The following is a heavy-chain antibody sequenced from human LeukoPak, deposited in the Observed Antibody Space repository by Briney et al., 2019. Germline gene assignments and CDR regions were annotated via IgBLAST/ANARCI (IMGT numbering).Heavy chain of an antibody. CDR2: IIPILDIA. D-gene: IGHD2-21*02. Sequence: ASVKVSCKASGGTFNSYSISWVRQAPGQGLEWMGRIIPILDIANYAQKFQGRVTITADKSTSTAYMELSSLRSEDTAVYYCARYCGGDCYPNDAFDIWGQGTMVTVSS. CDR1: GGTFNSYS. CDR3: ARYCGGDCYPNDAFDI. J-gene: IGHJ3*02. V-gene: IGHV1-69*10.